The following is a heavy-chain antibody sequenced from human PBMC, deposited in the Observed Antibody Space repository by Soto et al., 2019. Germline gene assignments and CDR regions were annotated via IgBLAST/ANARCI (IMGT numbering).Heavy chain of an antibody. V-gene: IGHV4-59*01. J-gene: IGHJ4*02. CDR2: IYYSGGT. CDR1: GGSISSYY. CDR3: ARAVRGDYFDY. Sequence: SETLSLTCTVSGGSISSYYWSWIRQPPGKGLEWIGYIYYSGGTNYNPSLKSRVTISVDTSKNQFSLKLSAVTAPDTAVYYCARAVRGDYFDYWGQGTLVTVSS.